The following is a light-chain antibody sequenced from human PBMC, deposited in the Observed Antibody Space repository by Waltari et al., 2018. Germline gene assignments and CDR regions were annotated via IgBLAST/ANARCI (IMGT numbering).Light chain of an antibody. CDR1: QSISSY. J-gene: IGKJ1*01. CDR2: AAS. CDR3: QQTYSTFRT. Sequence: DIQMTQSPSSLSASVGDRVTITCRASQSISSYLNWYQQKPGKAPKVLIYAASSLQSGVPSRFSGSGSGTDFTLTISSLQPEDFATYYCQQTYSTFRTFGQGTKVEIK. V-gene: IGKV1-39*01.